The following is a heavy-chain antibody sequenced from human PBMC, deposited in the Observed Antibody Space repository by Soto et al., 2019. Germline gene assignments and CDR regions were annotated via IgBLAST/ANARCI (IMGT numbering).Heavy chain of an antibody. CDR2: INHSGST. CDR1: GGSFSGYY. J-gene: IGHJ5*02. D-gene: IGHD3-9*01. V-gene: IGHV4-34*01. Sequence: SETLSLTCAVYGGSFSGYYWSWIRQPPGNGLEWIGEINHSGSTNYNPSLKSRVTISVDTSKNQFSLKLSSVTAADTAVYYCARMYYDILTGYYRNWFDPWGQGTLVTVSS. CDR3: ARMYYDILTGYYRNWFDP.